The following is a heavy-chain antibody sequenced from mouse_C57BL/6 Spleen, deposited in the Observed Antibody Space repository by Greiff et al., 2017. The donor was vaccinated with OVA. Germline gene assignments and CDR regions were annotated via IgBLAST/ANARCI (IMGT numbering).Heavy chain of an antibody. D-gene: IGHD2-4*01. V-gene: IGHV1-80*01. CDR2: IYPGDGDT. CDR1: GYAFSSYW. Sequence: QVQLQQSGAELVKPGPSVKISCKASGYAFSSYWMNWVKQRPGKGLECIGQIYPGDGDTNYNGKFKGKATLTADKSSSTAYMQLSSLTSEDSAVYFCARSFYYDSPWFAYWGQGTLVTVSA. J-gene: IGHJ3*01. CDR3: ARSFYYDSPWFAY.